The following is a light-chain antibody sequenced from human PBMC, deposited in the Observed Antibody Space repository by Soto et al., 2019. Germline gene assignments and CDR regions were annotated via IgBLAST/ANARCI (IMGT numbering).Light chain of an antibody. V-gene: IGLV2-14*01. CDR2: EVN. Sequence: QSVLTQPASVSGSPRQSITISCTGASSDVGGYTYVSWYQQQPGKAPELMIYEVNNRPSGVSNRFSGSKSGNTASLTISGLQAEDEADYYCSSYTSSSTLYVFGTGTRSPS. J-gene: IGLJ1*01. CDR1: SSDVGGYTY. CDR3: SSYTSSSTLYV.